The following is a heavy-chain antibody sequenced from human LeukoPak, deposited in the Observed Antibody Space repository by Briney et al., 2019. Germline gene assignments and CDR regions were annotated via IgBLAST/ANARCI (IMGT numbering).Heavy chain of an antibody. CDR3: ARRGRGKRFDY. Sequence: KTSETLSLTCAVYGGSFSGYYWSWIRQPPGKGLEWIGEINHSGSTNYNPSLKSRVTISVDTSKNQFSLKLSSVTAADTAVYYCARRGRGKRFDYWGQGTLVTVSS. CDR1: GGSFSGYY. CDR2: INHSGST. D-gene: IGHD3-10*01. J-gene: IGHJ4*02. V-gene: IGHV4-34*01.